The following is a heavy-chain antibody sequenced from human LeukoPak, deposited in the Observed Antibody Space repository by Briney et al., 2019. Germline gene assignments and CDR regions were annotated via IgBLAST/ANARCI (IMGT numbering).Heavy chain of an antibody. Sequence: GRSLRLSCAASGFTFSDYAMHWVRQAPGKGLEWVALISYDGANKYYADSVKGRFTISRDNSKNTLYLQMNTLRADDTAVYYCARDDPLPLTLGGDVWGQGTTVTVSS. CDR1: GFTFSDYA. V-gene: IGHV3-30-3*01. CDR3: ARDDPLPLTLGGDV. D-gene: IGHD3-16*01. CDR2: ISYDGANK. J-gene: IGHJ6*02.